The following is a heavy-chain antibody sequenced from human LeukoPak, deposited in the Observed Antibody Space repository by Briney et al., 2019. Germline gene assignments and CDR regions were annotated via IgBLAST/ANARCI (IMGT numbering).Heavy chain of an antibody. CDR1: GGSISSYY. CDR3: ARGDYDSSGYYVEAPFQH. CDR2: IYYSGST. D-gene: IGHD3-22*01. Sequence: SETLSLTCTVSGGSISSYYWSWIRQPPGKGLEWIGYIYYSGSTNYNPSLKSRVTISVDTSKNQFSLKLSSVTAADTAVYYCARGDYDSSGYYVEAPFQHWGQGTLVTVSS. V-gene: IGHV4-59*12. J-gene: IGHJ1*01.